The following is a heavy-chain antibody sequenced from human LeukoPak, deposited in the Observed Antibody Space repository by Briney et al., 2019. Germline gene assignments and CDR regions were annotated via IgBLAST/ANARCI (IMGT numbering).Heavy chain of an antibody. V-gene: IGHV4-34*01. J-gene: IGHJ6*02. D-gene: IGHD1-26*01. Sequence: SETLSLTCAVYGGSFSGYYWSWIRQHPGKGLEWIGYIYYSGSTYYNPSLKSRVTISVDTSKNQFSLKLSSVTAADTAVYYCARTTSGSYYTLDYYYYYGMDVWGQGTTVTISS. CDR1: GGSFSGYY. CDR2: IYYSGST. CDR3: ARTTSGSYYTLDYYYYYGMDV.